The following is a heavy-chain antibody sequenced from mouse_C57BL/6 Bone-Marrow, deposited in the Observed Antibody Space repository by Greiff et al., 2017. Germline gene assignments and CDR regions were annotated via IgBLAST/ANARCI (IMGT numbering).Heavy chain of an antibody. CDR2: ISNLAYSI. Sequence: EVKLVESGGGLVQPGGSLKLSCAASGFTFSDYGMAWVRQAPRKGPEWVAFISNLAYSIYYADTVTGRFTIARENAKNTLYLEMSSLRSEDTAMYYCTRHGGSYAMDDWGQGTSVTVSS. CDR1: GFTFSDYG. J-gene: IGHJ4*01. V-gene: IGHV5-15*04. D-gene: IGHD1-1*02. CDR3: TRHGGSYAMDD.